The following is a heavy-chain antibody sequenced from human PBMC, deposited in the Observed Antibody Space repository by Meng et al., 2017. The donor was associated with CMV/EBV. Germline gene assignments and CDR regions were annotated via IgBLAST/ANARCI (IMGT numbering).Heavy chain of an antibody. D-gene: IGHD3-3*01. CDR3: ARRNGVPRVFWSYYGMGV. CDR2: INHSGST. CDR1: GGSFSGYY. V-gene: IGHV4-34*01. J-gene: IGHJ6*02. Sequence: ESLKISCAVYGGSFSGYYWSWIRQPPGKGLEWIGEINHSGSTNYNPSLKSRVTISVDTSKNQFSLKLSSVTAADTAVYYCARRNGVPRVFWSYYGMGVWGQGTTVTVSS.